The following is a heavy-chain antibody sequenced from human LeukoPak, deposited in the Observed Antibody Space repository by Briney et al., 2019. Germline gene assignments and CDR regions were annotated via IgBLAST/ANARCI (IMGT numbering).Heavy chain of an antibody. CDR3: ARGMSSDYYGSGSYIFDY. Sequence: PSETLSLTCAVYGGSFSGYYWSRIRQPPGKGLEWIGEINHSGSTNYNPSLKSRVTISVDTSKNQFSLKLSSVTAADTAVYYCARGMSSDYYGSGSYIFDYWGQGTLVTVSS. CDR1: GGSFSGYY. D-gene: IGHD3-10*01. J-gene: IGHJ4*02. V-gene: IGHV4-34*01. CDR2: INHSGST.